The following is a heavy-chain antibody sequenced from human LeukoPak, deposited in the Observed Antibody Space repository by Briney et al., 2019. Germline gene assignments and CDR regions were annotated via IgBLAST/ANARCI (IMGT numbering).Heavy chain of an antibody. J-gene: IGHJ4*02. Sequence: SETLSLTCTVSGGSISSGGYYWSWIRQHSGKGLEWIGYIYYSGSTYYNPSLKSRVTISVDTSKNQFSLKLSSVTAADTAVYYCAILTRYGGTVDYWGQGTLVTVSS. D-gene: IGHD4-23*01. CDR3: AILTRYGGTVDY. V-gene: IGHV4-31*03. CDR2: IYYSGST. CDR1: GGSISSGGYY.